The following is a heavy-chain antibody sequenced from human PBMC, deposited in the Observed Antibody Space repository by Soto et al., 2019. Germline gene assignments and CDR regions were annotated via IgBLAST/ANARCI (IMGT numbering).Heavy chain of an antibody. V-gene: IGHV3-74*01. CDR3: ARDTSPRDPGAEYFQH. CDR2: MKTDGSST. Sequence: EVQLVESGGGLVQPGGSLRLSCAASGFTFSSYWMHWVRQAPGKGLVWVSSMKTDGSSTSYADSVKGRFTISRDNAKNTLYLQMNSLRAEDTAVYYCARDTSPRDPGAEYFQHWGQGTLFTVSS. J-gene: IGHJ1*01. CDR1: GFTFSSYW.